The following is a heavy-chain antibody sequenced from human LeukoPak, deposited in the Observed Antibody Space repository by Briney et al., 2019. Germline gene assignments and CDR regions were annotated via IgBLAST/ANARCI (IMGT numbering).Heavy chain of an antibody. J-gene: IGHJ3*02. CDR3: ARLGVLVRGAFDI. Sequence: PSETLSLTCAVYGGSFSGYYWSWIRQPPGKGLEWIGEVNHSGSTNYNPSLKSRVTISVDTSKNQFSLKLSSVTAADTAVYYCARLGVLVRGAFDIWGQGTMVTVSS. CDR1: GGSFSGYY. CDR2: VNHSGST. D-gene: IGHD6-13*01. V-gene: IGHV4-34*01.